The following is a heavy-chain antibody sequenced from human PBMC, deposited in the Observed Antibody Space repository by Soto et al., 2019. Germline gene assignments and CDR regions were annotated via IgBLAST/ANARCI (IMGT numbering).Heavy chain of an antibody. V-gene: IGHV4-34*01. CDR1: GGSFSNYY. Sequence: PSETLSLTCAVYGGSFSNYYWSWIRQPPGKGLEWIGEINDSGSTNYNPSLKSRVTISVDTSKNQFSLKLNSVTAADTAVYYCARSQRRQLVRRNWFDSWGQGSLVTVSS. D-gene: IGHD6-13*01. J-gene: IGHJ5*01. CDR2: INDSGST. CDR3: ARSQRRQLVRRNWFDS.